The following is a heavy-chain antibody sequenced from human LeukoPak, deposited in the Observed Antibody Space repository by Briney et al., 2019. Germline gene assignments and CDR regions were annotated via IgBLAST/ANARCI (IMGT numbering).Heavy chain of an antibody. Sequence: PSETLSLTCTVSGGSISDYYWSWIRQPAGKGLEWIGRIYTSGSTNYNPSLKSRVTMSVDTSKNQFSLRLSSVTAADTAVYYCARVRRYNYPPPGYAYYYYYMDVWGKGTTVTVSS. D-gene: IGHD5-18*01. CDR2: IYTSGST. CDR3: ARVRRYNYPPPGYAYYYYYMDV. CDR1: GGSISDYY. J-gene: IGHJ6*03. V-gene: IGHV4-4*07.